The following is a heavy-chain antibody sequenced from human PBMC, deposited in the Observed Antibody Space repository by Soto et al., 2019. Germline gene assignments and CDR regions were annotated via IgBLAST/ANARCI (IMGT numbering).Heavy chain of an antibody. CDR2: LNPETGST. Sequence: QVQLVQSGAEVKMPGASVKVSCQASGYSLPNYYMNWVRQASGQGLEWMGWLNPETGSTKVAQEFQGRVTMTRDTSTSTAYLELSSLRSDDTAVYYCAREAGYDYGSDSWGQGTQVTVSP. CDR1: GYSLPNYY. D-gene: IGHD5-12*01. J-gene: IGHJ4*02. V-gene: IGHV1-2*02. CDR3: AREAGYDYGSDS.